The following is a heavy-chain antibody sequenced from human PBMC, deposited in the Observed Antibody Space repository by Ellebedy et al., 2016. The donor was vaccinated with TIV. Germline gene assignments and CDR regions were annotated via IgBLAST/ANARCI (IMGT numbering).Heavy chain of an antibody. CDR3: ATRLGEGIQPRGGFDY. J-gene: IGHJ4*02. Sequence: GESLKISCSASGFTFSTYSIHWVRQAPGEGLEYVSTISTNGVTAYYADSVRARFIISRDHSKNTLHLQMDTLRVEDTAIYYCATRLGEGIQPRGGFDYWGQGTLVTVSS. D-gene: IGHD5-18*01. CDR2: ISTNGVTA. V-gene: IGHV3-64*04. CDR1: GFTFSTYS.